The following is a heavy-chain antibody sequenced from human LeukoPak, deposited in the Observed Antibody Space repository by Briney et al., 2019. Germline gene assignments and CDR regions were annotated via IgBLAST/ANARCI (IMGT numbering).Heavy chain of an antibody. V-gene: IGHV3-21*01. D-gene: IGHD5-12*01. CDR1: RFTFSSYS. CDR2: ISSSSSYI. CDR3: AREWYSGYDYGY. Sequence: PGGSLRLSCAASRFTFSSYSMNWVRQAPGKGLEWVLSISSSSSYIYYADSVKGRFTISRDNAKNSLYLQMNSLRAEDTAVYYCAREWYSGYDYGYWGQGTLVTVSS. J-gene: IGHJ4*02.